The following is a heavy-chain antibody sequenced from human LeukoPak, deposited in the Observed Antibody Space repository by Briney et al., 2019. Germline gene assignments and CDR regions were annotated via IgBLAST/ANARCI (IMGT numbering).Heavy chain of an antibody. V-gene: IGHV1-69*13. Sequence: SVKVSCKASGGTFSSYAISWVRQAPGQGLEWMGGIIPIFGTANYAQKFQGRVTITADESTSTAYMELSSLRPEDTAVYYCARNSENTYYDFWSGYYYFDYWGQGTLVTVSS. D-gene: IGHD3-3*01. CDR1: GGTFSSYA. CDR3: ARNSENTYYDFWSGYYYFDY. J-gene: IGHJ4*02. CDR2: IIPIFGTA.